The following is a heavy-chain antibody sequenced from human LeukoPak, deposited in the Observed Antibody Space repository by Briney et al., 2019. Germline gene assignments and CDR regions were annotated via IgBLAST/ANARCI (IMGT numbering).Heavy chain of an antibody. D-gene: IGHD2-21*02. CDR3: ARDEGGTAVRYYFDY. J-gene: IGHJ4*02. CDR1: GSTFTSFY. CDR2: VNPSGGSP. V-gene: IGHV1-46*01. Sequence: ASVKVSCKASGSTFTSFYMHWVRQAPGQGLEWMGIVNPSGGSPSYAQKFQGRVTMTRDTSTSTVYMELSSLRSEDTAVYYCARDEGGTAVRYYFDYWGQGTLVTASS.